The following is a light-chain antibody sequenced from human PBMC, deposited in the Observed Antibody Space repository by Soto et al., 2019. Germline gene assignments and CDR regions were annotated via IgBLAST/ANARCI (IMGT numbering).Light chain of an antibody. Sequence: AIRMTQSPSSLSASTGDRVAITCRASQDIGSFLAWYQQKPGKAPKLLIYDASSLQSGVPSRFSGSGAGTDFTLTISSLQPDDFATYYCQHYNSYSEAFGQGTKVDIK. V-gene: IGKV1-8*01. J-gene: IGKJ1*01. CDR3: QHYNSYSEA. CDR2: DAS. CDR1: QDIGSF.